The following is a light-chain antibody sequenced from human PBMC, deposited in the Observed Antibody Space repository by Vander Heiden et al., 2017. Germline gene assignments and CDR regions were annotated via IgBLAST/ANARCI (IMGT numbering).Light chain of an antibody. CDR1: QTVSTT. CDR3: QQDYSFPPT. J-gene: IGKJ4*01. Sequence: DFQLTQSLSSVSASVGDTVTIACRASQTVSTTVAWYQLRSGEAPKFLIYGTSNLERGVPSRFSGSGSGTHFSLTINYLQPEDFAIYYCQQDYSFPPTFGGGTKVEIK. CDR2: GTS. V-gene: IGKV1D-12*01.